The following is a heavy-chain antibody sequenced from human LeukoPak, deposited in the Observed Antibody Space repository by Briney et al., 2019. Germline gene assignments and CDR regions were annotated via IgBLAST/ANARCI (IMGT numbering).Heavy chain of an antibody. CDR1: GGSFSGYY. Sequence: SETLSLTCAVYGGSFSGYYWSWIRQPAGKGLEWIGRIYTSGSTNYNPSLKSRVTMSVDTSKNQFSLKLSSVTAADTAVYYCARGRIGYSYGFIDYWGQGTLVTVSS. CDR2: IYTSGST. CDR3: ARGRIGYSYGFIDY. V-gene: IGHV4-59*10. D-gene: IGHD5-18*01. J-gene: IGHJ4*02.